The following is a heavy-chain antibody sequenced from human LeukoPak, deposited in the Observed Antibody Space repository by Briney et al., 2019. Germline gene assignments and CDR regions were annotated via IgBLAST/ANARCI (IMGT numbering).Heavy chain of an antibody. Sequence: GGSLRLSCAASGFTFSSYAMHWVRQAPGKGLEWVAVISYDGSNKYYADSVKGRFTISRDNSKNTLYLQMNSLRAEDTAVYYCAKDRMATRDYFDYWGQGTLVTVSS. CDR2: ISYDGSNK. V-gene: IGHV3-30-3*01. D-gene: IGHD5-24*01. J-gene: IGHJ4*02. CDR1: GFTFSSYA. CDR3: AKDRMATRDYFDY.